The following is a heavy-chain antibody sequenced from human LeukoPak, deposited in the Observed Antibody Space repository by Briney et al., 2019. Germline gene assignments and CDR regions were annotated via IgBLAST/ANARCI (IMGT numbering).Heavy chain of an antibody. D-gene: IGHD2-8*01. CDR3: ARTAEGVYAISFDY. CDR1: GGSISTSSYY. J-gene: IGHJ4*02. CDR2: IYYSGST. Sequence: PSATLSLTCTVSGGSISTSSYYWGWIRQPPGKGLEWIGRIYYSGSTYYHPSFKGGVTISVEMSKNQFSLELSSVTAADTAVYYCARTAEGVYAISFDYWGQGTLVTVSS. V-gene: IGHV4-39*01.